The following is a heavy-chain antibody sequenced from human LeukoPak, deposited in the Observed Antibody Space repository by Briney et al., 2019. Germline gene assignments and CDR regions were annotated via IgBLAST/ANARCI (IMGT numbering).Heavy chain of an antibody. CDR1: GGTFSSYA. D-gene: IGHD3-10*01. CDR2: IIPILGIA. V-gene: IGHV1-69*04. J-gene: IGHJ6*02. Sequence: SVKVSCKASGGTFSSYAISWVRQAPGQGLEWMGRIIPILGIANYAQKFQGRVTITADKSTSTAYMELSSLRSEDTAVYYCASDHYGSGSYNYYYGMDVWGQGTTVTVSS. CDR3: ASDHYGSGSYNYYYGMDV.